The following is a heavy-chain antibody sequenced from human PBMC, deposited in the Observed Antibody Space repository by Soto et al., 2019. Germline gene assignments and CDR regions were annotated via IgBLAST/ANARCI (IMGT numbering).Heavy chain of an antibody. CDR1: GFTFSSYG. V-gene: IGHV3-30*18. CDR3: AKSYSGYDWVY. J-gene: IGHJ4*02. Sequence: GGSLRLSCAASGFTFSSYGMHWVRQAPGKGLEWVAVISYDGSNKYYADSVKCRFTISRDNSKNTLYLQMNSLRAEDTAVYYCAKSYSGYDWVYWGQGTLVTVSS. D-gene: IGHD5-12*01. CDR2: ISYDGSNK.